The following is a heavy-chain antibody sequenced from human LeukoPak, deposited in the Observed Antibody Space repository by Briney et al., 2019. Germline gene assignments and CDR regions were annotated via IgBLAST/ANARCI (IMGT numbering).Heavy chain of an antibody. J-gene: IGHJ4*02. Sequence: SETLSLTCAVYGGSFSGYYWSWIRQPPGKGLEWIGEINHSGSTNYNPSLKSRVTISVDTSKNQFSLKRSSVPAADTAVYYCARGRDYDSPGSYHFDYWGQETLFTVSS. CDR2: INHSGST. CDR1: GGSFSGYY. CDR3: ARGRDYDSPGSYHFDY. D-gene: IGHD3-10*01. V-gene: IGHV4-34*01.